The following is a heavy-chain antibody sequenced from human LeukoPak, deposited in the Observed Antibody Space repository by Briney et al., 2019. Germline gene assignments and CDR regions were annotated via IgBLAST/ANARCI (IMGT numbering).Heavy chain of an antibody. CDR2: INPNSGGT. CDR3: ARVLRITIFGVVIMAYY. CDR1: GYTFTGYY. D-gene: IGHD3-3*01. V-gene: IGHV1-2*02. J-gene: IGHJ4*02. Sequence: ASVNVSCKASGYTFTGYYMHWVRQAPGQGLEWMGWINPNSGGTNYAQKFQGRVTMTRDTSISTAYMELSMLRSDDTAVYYCARVLRITIFGVVIMAYYWGQGTLVTVSS.